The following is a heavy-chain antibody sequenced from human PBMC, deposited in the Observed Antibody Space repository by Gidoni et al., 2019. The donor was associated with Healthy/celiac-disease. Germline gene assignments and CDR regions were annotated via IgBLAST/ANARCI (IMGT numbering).Heavy chain of an antibody. Sequence: EVQLVESGGGLVKLGGSLRLSCAASGFTFSSYSMNWVRQAPGTGLEWVSSISSSSSYIYYADSVKGRFTISRDNAKNSLYLQMNSLRAEDTAVYYCTLTSKTDYFDYWGQGTLVTVSS. CDR1: GFTFSSYS. V-gene: IGHV3-21*01. J-gene: IGHJ4*02. D-gene: IGHD7-27*01. CDR2: ISSSSSYI. CDR3: TLTSKTDYFDY.